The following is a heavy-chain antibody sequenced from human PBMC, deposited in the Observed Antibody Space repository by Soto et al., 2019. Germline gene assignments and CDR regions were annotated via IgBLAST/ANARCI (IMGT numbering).Heavy chain of an antibody. Sequence: EVPLVESGGGLVQPGGSLRLSCAASGFTVSSNYMSWVRQAPGKGLEWVSVIYSGGSTYYADSVKGRFTISRDNSKNTRYLQMNSLRAEDTAVYYCARASTTMVRGVISSWFDPWGQGTLVTVSS. CDR2: IYSGGST. D-gene: IGHD3-10*01. V-gene: IGHV3-66*01. CDR1: GFTVSSNY. CDR3: ARASTTMVRGVISSWFDP. J-gene: IGHJ5*02.